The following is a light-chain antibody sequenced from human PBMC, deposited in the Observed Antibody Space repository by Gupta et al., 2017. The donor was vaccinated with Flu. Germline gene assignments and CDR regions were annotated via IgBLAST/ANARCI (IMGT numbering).Light chain of an antibody. CDR1: QSISKY. J-gene: IGKJ1*01. CDR3: QQSYRLAT. CDR2: TAS. Sequence: DIEMTQSPSSLSASIGDKVTITCRASQSISKYVNWYQQKPGQAPKLLISTASTLHSGVPSRFSGSGSGTDFTLTISGLQPEDIATYYCQQSYRLATFGQGTK. V-gene: IGKV1-39*01.